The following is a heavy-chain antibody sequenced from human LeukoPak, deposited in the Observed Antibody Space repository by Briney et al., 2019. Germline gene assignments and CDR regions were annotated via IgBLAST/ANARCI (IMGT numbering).Heavy chain of an antibody. CDR3: ARFHDTRY. CDR2: IYGSAST. V-gene: IGHV4-59*11. D-gene: IGHD3-22*01. CDR1: GDSLSSHY. J-gene: IGHJ4*02. Sequence: SETLSLTCTVSGDSLSSHYWSWIRQPPGKGLEWIGYIYGSASTHYDPSLRSRVTISEDTSKNQFSLKLSSVTAADTAVYYYARFHDTRYWGQGTLVTVSS.